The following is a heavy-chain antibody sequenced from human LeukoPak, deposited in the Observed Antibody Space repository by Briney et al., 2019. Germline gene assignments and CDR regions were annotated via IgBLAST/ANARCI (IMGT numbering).Heavy chain of an antibody. CDR1: DGSISSSNW. CDR2: IYHSGST. Sequence: SETLSLTCAVSDGSISSSNWWSWVRQPPGKGLEWIGEIYHSGSTNYNPSLKSRVTISVDKSKNQSSLKLSSVTAADTAVYYCAREDYRSGSVDYWGQGTLVTVSS. CDR3: AREDYRSGSVDY. V-gene: IGHV4-4*02. D-gene: IGHD3-10*01. J-gene: IGHJ4*02.